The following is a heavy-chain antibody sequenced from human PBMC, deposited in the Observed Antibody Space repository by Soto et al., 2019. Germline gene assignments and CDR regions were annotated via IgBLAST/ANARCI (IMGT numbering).Heavy chain of an antibody. CDR1: GYTFTKSD. CDR2: VNPNSGNT. Sequence: GASVKVSSKASGYTFTKSDIKLVRPATGQRDEWMGWVNPNSGNTGYAQKFQGRVTMTRNNPRSTAYMELSSLRSEDTAVYYCAGGGYFISTSGRRSNWFAPWGQGTRVTVSS. V-gene: IGHV1-8*01. J-gene: IGHJ5*02. D-gene: IGHD2-2*01. CDR3: AGGGYFISTSGRRSNWFAP.